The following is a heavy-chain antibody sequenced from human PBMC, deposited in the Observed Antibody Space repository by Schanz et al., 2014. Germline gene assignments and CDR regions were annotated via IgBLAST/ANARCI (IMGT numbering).Heavy chain of an antibody. CDR3: ARNYYDSSGYYHGMDV. D-gene: IGHD3-22*01. Sequence: EVQLVESGGGLVQPGGSLRLSCAASGFTFNRYAMHWVRQAPGKGLEWVSSVTSRNYMYYADSVTGRFTLSRDSAKNLVSMQMNSLRVEDTAVYYCARNYYDSSGYYHGMDVWGQGTTVTVSS. V-gene: IGHV3-21*01. J-gene: IGHJ6*02. CDR2: VTSRNYM. CDR1: GFTFNRYA.